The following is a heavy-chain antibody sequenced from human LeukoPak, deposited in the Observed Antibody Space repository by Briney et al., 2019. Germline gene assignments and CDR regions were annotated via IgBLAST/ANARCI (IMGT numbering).Heavy chain of an antibody. CDR2: FDPEDGET. V-gene: IGHV1-24*01. CDR3: ARGDSSGYSDAFDI. D-gene: IGHD3-22*01. J-gene: IGHJ3*02. Sequence: GASVKVSCKVSGYTLTELSMHWVRQAPGKGLEWMGGFDPEDGETIYAQKFQGRVTMTEDTSTDTAYMELSSLRSEDTAVYYCARGDSSGYSDAFDIWGQGTMVTVSS. CDR1: GYTLTELS.